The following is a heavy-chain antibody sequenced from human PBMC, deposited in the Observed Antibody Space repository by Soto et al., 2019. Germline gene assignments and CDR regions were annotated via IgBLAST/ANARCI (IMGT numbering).Heavy chain of an antibody. V-gene: IGHV1-69*06. J-gene: IGHJ6*02. CDR1: GGTFSSYA. CDR2: IIPIFCTA. CDR3: APGYYYASSGISDYYGIDI. Sequence: ASVKVSCKASGGTFSSYAISWVRQAPGQGLEWMGGIIPIFCTATYARKFHGRVTITVDKSTTTAYMGLSSLKSEDTSVYYCAPGYYYASSGISDYYGIDIWRPRTTFAVSS. D-gene: IGHD3-22*01.